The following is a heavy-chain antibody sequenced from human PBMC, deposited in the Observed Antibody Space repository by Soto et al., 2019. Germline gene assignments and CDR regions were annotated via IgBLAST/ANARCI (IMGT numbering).Heavy chain of an antibody. V-gene: IGHV2-5*02. CDR1: GFSLTANGVG. J-gene: IGHJ4*02. CDR2: VYWDDDK. D-gene: IGHD3-9*01. Sequence: INLKESGPPLVNPTQTLTLTCSVAGFSLTANGVGGGWLRQPPGLVLEWLAMVYWDDDKHYSASLRSRLSITKDPSKSHVVLKMTNMDHVDTGTYYCATLTGRNWGQGALVTVSS. CDR3: ATLTGRN.